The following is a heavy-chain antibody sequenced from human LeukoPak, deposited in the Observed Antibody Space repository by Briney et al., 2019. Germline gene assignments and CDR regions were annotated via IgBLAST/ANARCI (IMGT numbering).Heavy chain of an antibody. D-gene: IGHD4-11*01. V-gene: IGHV3-23*01. CDR1: GFTFSSYA. J-gene: IGHJ6*03. Sequence: GGSLRLSCAASGFTFSSYAMSWVRQAPGKGLEWVSAISGSGGSTYYADSVKGRFTISRDNSKNTLYLQMNSLRAEDTAVYYCAKDGHSNYVSHYYYYMDVWGKGTTVTVSS. CDR3: AKDGHSNYVSHYYYYMDV. CDR2: ISGSGGST.